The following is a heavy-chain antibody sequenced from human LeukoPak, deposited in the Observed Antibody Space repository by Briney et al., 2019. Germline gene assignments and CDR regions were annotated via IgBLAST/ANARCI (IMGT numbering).Heavy chain of an antibody. CDR1: GGSISSYY. Sequence: SETLSLTCTVSGGSISSYYWSWIRQPPGKGLEWIGYIYYSGSTDYNPSLKSRVTISVDTSKNQFSLKLSSVTAADTAVYYCARVIPGQWLVPSVFDYWGQGTLVTVSS. CDR3: ARVIPGQWLVPSVFDY. CDR2: IYYSGST. J-gene: IGHJ4*02. D-gene: IGHD6-19*01. V-gene: IGHV4-59*01.